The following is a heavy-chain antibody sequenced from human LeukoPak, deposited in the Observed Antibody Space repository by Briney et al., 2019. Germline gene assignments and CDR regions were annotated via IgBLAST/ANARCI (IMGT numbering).Heavy chain of an antibody. D-gene: IGHD6-6*01. V-gene: IGHV3-33*06. Sequence: PGGSLRLSCAASGFTFSYYGMHWVRQAPGKGLGWVAVIWYDGSNKYYADSVKGRFTISRDNSKNTLYLEMNSLRAEDTAVYYCEKSYEEASSSSGPADYWGQGTLVTVSS. CDR2: IWYDGSNK. CDR3: EKSYEEASSSSGPADY. J-gene: IGHJ4*02. CDR1: GFTFSYYG.